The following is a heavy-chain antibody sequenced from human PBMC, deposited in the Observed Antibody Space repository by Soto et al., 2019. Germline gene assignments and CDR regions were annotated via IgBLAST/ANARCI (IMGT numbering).Heavy chain of an antibody. CDR3: ARHDLISGYCSGGSCYSGWFDP. V-gene: IGHV4-39*01. CDR1: GGSISSSSYY. Sequence: SETLSLTCTVSGGSISSSSYYWGWIRQPPGKGLEWIGSIYYSGSTYYNPSLKSRVTISVDTSKNQFSLKLSSVTAADTAVYYCARHDLISGYCSGGSCYSGWFDPWGQGTLVTVPQ. D-gene: IGHD2-15*01. J-gene: IGHJ5*02. CDR2: IYYSGST.